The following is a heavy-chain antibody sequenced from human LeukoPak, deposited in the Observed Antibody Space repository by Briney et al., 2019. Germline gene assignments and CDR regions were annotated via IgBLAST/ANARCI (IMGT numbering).Heavy chain of an antibody. D-gene: IGHD4-17*01. CDR2: ISGSGDTT. CDR3: AKELTTERTPGVDS. J-gene: IGHJ4*02. Sequence: PGGSLRLSCTASGFTFSSYSMSWVRQGPGTGLEWVSAISGSGDTTFYADSVKGRFTISRDNSKKTLYLQVNSLRAEDTAVYFCAKELTTERTPGVDSWGQGTLVPVSS. CDR1: GFTFSSYS. V-gene: IGHV3-23*01.